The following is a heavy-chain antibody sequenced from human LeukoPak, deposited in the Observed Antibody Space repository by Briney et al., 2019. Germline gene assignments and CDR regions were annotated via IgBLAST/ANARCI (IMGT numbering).Heavy chain of an antibody. D-gene: IGHD3-22*01. Sequence: ASVKVSCKASGYTFTGYYMHWVRQAPGQGLEWMGWINPNSGGTNYAQKFQGRVTMTRDTSISTAYMELSSLRSEDTAVYYCARGPPNYYDSSGLYGWFDPWGQGTLVTVSS. CDR3: ARGPPNYYDSSGLYGWFDP. V-gene: IGHV1-2*02. CDR1: GYTFTGYY. CDR2: INPNSGGT. J-gene: IGHJ5*02.